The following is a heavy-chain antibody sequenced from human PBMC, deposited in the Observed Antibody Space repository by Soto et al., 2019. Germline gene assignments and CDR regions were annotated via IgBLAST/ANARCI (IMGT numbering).Heavy chain of an antibody. CDR2: ISGSGGST. J-gene: IGHJ6*02. Sequence: GGSLRLSCAASGFTFRSYAMSWVRQAPGKGLEWVSAISGSGGSTYYADSVKGRFTISRDNSKNTLYLQMNSLRAEDTAVYYCAKVGAAAGRIYYYYGMDVWGQGTTVTVSS. CDR1: GFTFRSYA. CDR3: AKVGAAAGRIYYYYGMDV. V-gene: IGHV3-23*01. D-gene: IGHD6-13*01.